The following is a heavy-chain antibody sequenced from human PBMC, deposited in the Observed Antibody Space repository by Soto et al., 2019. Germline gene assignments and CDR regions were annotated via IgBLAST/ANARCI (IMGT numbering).Heavy chain of an antibody. CDR3: ATESGSTYGYFDY. V-gene: IGHV4-30-4*01. CDR2: ISNSGST. CDR1: GGSVTSDEDY. Sequence: SETLSLTCTVSGGSVTSDEDYWGWIRQSPGKGLEWIGYISNSGSTGYNPSLKTRLSMSVDRSKNQFTLRLTSVTAEDTAVYFCATESGSTYGYFDYWGQGTQVPVYS. J-gene: IGHJ4*02. D-gene: IGHD4-17*01.